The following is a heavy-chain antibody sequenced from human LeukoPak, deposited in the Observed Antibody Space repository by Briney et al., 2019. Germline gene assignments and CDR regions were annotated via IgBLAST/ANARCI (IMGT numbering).Heavy chain of an antibody. D-gene: IGHD2-2*01. CDR2: ISYDGSNK. V-gene: IGHV3-30-3*01. Sequence: GGSLRLSCAASGLTFSSHWMHWVRQAPGKGLEWVAVISYDGSNKYYASSVKGRITISRDNSKNTLYLQMNSLRAEDAAVYYCARPPHYCSSTSWLYYFDYWGQGTLVTVSS. J-gene: IGHJ4*02. CDR3: ARPPHYCSSTSWLYYFDY. CDR1: GLTFSSHW.